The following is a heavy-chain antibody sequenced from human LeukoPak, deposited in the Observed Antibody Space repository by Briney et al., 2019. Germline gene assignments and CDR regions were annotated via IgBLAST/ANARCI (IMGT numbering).Heavy chain of an antibody. CDR1: GGSISSYY. CDR2: IYTSGST. Sequence: SETLSLTCTVSGGSISSYYWSWIRQPAGKGLEWIGRIYTSGSTNYNPSLKSRVTISVDTSKNQFSLKLTSVTAADTAVYYCARDRAYYNYYMDVWGIGTTVTISS. CDR3: ARDRAYYNYYMDV. D-gene: IGHD3-10*01. J-gene: IGHJ6*03. V-gene: IGHV4-4*07.